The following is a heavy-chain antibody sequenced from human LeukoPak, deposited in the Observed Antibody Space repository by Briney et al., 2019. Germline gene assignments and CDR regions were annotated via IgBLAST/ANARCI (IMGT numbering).Heavy chain of an antibody. D-gene: IGHD2-2*01. CDR1: GFTFSSYG. CDR3: ARDRRYCSSTSCYLKGNWFDP. CDR2: IWYDGSNK. Sequence: GGSLRLSCAASGFTFSSYGMHWVRQAPGKGLEWVAVIWYDGSNKYYADSVKGRFTISRDNSKNTLYLQMNSLRAEDTAVYYCARDRRYCSSTSCYLKGNWFDPWGQGTLVTVSS. V-gene: IGHV3-33*08. J-gene: IGHJ5*02.